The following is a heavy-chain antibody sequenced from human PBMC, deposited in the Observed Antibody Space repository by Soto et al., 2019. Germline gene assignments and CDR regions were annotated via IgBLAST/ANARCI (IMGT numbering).Heavy chain of an antibody. D-gene: IGHD3-10*01. Sequence: GASVKVSCKASGGTFSSYAISWVRQAPGQGLEWMGGIIPIFGTANYAQKFQGRVTITADESTSTAYMELSSLRSEDTAVYYCATGGPPHSFGELCVYWGQGTLVTVSS. CDR2: IIPIFGTA. CDR1: GGTFSSYA. CDR3: ATGGPPHSFGELCVY. J-gene: IGHJ4*02. V-gene: IGHV1-69*13.